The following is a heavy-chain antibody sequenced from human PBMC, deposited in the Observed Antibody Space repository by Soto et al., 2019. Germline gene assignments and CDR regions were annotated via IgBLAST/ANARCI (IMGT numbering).Heavy chain of an antibody. D-gene: IGHD2-21*01. CDR1: GYSFTSYS. Sequence: PGESLKISCKGSGYSFTSYSISWVRQMPGKGLEWMVRIDPSDSYTNYSPSFQGHVTISADKSISTASLQWSSLKASDTAMYYCAGHADRGDSPERYCYYYSIDIWGQGTTVTVSS. CDR3: AGHADRGDSPERYCYYYSIDI. V-gene: IGHV5-10-1*01. CDR2: IDPSDSYT. J-gene: IGHJ6*02.